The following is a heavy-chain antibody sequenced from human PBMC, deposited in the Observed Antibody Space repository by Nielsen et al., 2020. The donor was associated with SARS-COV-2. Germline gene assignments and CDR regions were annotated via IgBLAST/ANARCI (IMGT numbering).Heavy chain of an antibody. CDR2: IRSKAEGGTT. V-gene: IGHV3-49*02. CDR3: TRDFAGYYGSGSYPTFDY. D-gene: IGHD3-10*01. J-gene: IGHJ4*02. Sequence: WIRQPPGKGLEWVGFIRSKAEGGTTEYAASVKGRFTISRDDSKSIAYLQMNSLKTEDTAVYYCTRDFAGYYGSGSYPTFDYWGQGTLVPSPQ.